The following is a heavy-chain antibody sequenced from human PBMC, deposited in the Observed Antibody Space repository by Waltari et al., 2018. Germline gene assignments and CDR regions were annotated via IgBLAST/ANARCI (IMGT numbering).Heavy chain of an antibody. Sequence: QVQLVASGGGLSTPGGSMRLSCAASGFTFSAYSMRWIRQDPGKGLEWVSYISSSGRTIYDADSGKCRFTISRDNAKNSLYLQMNSLRAEDTAVYYCAKSYGYYYFDYWGQGTLVTVSS. CDR3: AKSYGYYYFDY. J-gene: IGHJ4*02. CDR2: ISSSGRTI. V-gene: IGHV3-11*01. D-gene: IGHD5-18*01. CDR1: GFTFSAYS.